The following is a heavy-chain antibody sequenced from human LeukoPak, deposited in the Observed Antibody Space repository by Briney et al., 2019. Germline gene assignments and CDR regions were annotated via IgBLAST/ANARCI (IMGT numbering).Heavy chain of an antibody. J-gene: IGHJ5*02. CDR1: GYTFTSYY. CDR3: ARGGQSWVNWFDP. CDR2: INPSGGST. D-gene: IGHD1-26*01. Sequence: ASVKVSCKASGYTFTSYYMHWVRQAPGQGLEWMGIINPSGGSTSYAQKLQGRVTMTTDTSTSTAYMELRSLRSDDTAVYYCARGGQSWVNWFDPWGQGTLVTVSS. V-gene: IGHV1-46*01.